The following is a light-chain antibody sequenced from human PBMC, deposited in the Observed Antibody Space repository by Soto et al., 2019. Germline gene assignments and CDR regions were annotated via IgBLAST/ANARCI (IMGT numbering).Light chain of an antibody. CDR2: DVT. CDR3: TSYAGSSIPVV. J-gene: IGLJ2*01. Sequence: QSALTQPPSASGSPGQSVTISCTGASSDVGKYSFVSWYQQHPGKAPKLMIYDVTERPSGVPDRFSGSKSGNTASLTVSGLQAEDEADYYCTSYAGSSIPVVFGGGTKLTVL. V-gene: IGLV2-8*01. CDR1: SSDVGKYSF.